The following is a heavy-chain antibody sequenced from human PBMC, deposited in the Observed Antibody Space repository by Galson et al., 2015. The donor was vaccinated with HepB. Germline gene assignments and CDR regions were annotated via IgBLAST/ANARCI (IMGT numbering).Heavy chain of an antibody. D-gene: IGHD1/OR15-1a*01. V-gene: IGHV3-30*02. CDR2: IRYDGSNK. CDR3: AKDKNSYYWYFDL. Sequence: SLRLSCAASGFTFSSYGMAWVRQAPGKGLEWVAFIRYDGSNKYYVDSVKGRFTISRDNSKNTLYLQMNSLRAEDTAVYYCAKDKNSYYWYFDLWGRGTLVTVSS. CDR1: GFTFSSYG. J-gene: IGHJ2*01.